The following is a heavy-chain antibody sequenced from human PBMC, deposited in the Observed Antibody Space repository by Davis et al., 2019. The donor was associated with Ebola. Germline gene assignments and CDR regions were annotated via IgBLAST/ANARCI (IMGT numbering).Heavy chain of an antibody. CDR1: GGSISTFNHY. D-gene: IGHD2-15*01. V-gene: IGHV4-39*01. CDR3: AAVGFCSGGGCYLVDY. Sequence: SETLSLTCTVSGGSISTFNHYWGWIRQTPGKGLEWIGNIYYSVTTYYNPSLKSRVNMSVDTSKNQFSLKLISVTAADTAMYYCAAVGFCSGGGCYLVDYWGQGTLVTVSS. CDR2: IYYSVTT. J-gene: IGHJ4*02.